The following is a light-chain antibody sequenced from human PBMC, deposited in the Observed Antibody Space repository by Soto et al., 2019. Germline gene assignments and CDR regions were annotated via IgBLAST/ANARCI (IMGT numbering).Light chain of an antibody. CDR2: DVS. Sequence: QSALTQPASVSGSPGQSITISCTGTSSDVGGYNYVSWYQQHPGKAPNLMIYDVSNRPSGVSNRCSGSKSGNTASLTISGLQAEDEADYYCSSYTSSSTLLYVFGTGTKVTVL. V-gene: IGLV2-14*01. CDR3: SSYTSSSTLLYV. J-gene: IGLJ1*01. CDR1: SSDVGGYNY.